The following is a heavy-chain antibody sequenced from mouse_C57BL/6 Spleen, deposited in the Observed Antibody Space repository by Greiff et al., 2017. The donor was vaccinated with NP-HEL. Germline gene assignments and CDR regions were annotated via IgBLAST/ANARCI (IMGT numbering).Heavy chain of an antibody. CDR2: INPNNGGT. Sequence: VQLQQSGPELVKPGASVKMSCKASGYTFTDYNMHWVKQSHGKSLEWIGYINPNNGGTSYNQKFKGRATLTVNKSSSTAYMELRSLTSEDSAVYYCASESTLGRGWYFDVWSTGTTVTVSS. V-gene: IGHV1-22*01. J-gene: IGHJ1*03. CDR1: GYTFTDYN. D-gene: IGHD2-1*01. CDR3: ASESTLGRGWYFDV.